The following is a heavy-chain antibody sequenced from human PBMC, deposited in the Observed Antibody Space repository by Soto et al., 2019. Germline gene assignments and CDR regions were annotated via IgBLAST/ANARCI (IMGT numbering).Heavy chain of an antibody. Sequence: QITLKESGPTLVKPTQTLTLTCTFSGFSLSTSGVGVGWVRQPPGKALEWLALVNWNDDNRYIPSLKSRLTITKDTSKHHVFLTVTDMDPVDTATYYCAHSLYWGLLDYWGQGTLVTVSS. CDR1: GFSLSTSGVG. J-gene: IGHJ4*02. CDR2: VNWNDDN. D-gene: IGHD7-27*01. CDR3: AHSLYWGLLDY. V-gene: IGHV2-5*01.